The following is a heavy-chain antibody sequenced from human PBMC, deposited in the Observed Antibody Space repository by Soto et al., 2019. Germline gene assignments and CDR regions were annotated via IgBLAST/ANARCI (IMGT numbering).Heavy chain of an antibody. CDR1: GGSFSGYY. CDR2: INHSGST. J-gene: IGHJ6*03. V-gene: IGHV4-34*01. D-gene: IGHD3-3*01. CDR3: ARGVFWVPPYYYYYYYMDV. Sequence: SETLSLTCAVYGGSFSGYYWSWIRQPPGKGLEWIGEINHSGSTNYNPSLKSRVTISVDTSKKQFSLKLSSVTAADTAVYYCARGVFWVPPYYYYYYYMDVWGKGTTVTVSS.